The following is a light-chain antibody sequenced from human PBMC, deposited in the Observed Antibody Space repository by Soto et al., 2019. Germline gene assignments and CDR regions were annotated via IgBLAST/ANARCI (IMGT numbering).Light chain of an antibody. CDR1: SSNIGAGYD. CDR3: QSFDTSLSGSGV. J-gene: IGLJ3*02. V-gene: IGLV1-40*01. CDR2: GDN. Sequence: QSVLTQPPSVSGAPGQRVTISCTGSSSNIGAGYDVHWYQQVPGTAPKVLIYGDNNRPSGVPDRFVGSKPGTSASLAITGLQAEDEADYYCQSFDTSLSGSGVFGGGTQLTVL.